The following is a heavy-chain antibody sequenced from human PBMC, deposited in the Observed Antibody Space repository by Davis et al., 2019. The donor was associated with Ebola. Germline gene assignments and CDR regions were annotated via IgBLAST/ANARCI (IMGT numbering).Heavy chain of an antibody. V-gene: IGHV3-23*01. CDR3: AKEGGSSRVVTLNWFDP. D-gene: IGHD4-23*01. Sequence: GGSLRLSCAASGFTFSSYAMSWVRQAPGKGLEWVSAISGSGGSTYYADSVKGRFTISRDNSKNTLYLQMNSLRAEDTAVYYCAKEGGSSRVVTLNWFDPWGQGTLVTVSS. CDR2: ISGSGGST. CDR1: GFTFSSYA. J-gene: IGHJ5*02.